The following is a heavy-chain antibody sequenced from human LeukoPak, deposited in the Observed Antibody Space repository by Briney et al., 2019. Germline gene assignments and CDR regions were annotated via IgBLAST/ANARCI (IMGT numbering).Heavy chain of an antibody. D-gene: IGHD1-26*01. Sequence: GGSLRLSCEASGFSFSRYWMSWVRQAPLRGLEWVANIKPDGSEIYYVDSVKGRFTISRDNAKNSLYLQMNSLRPEDTAVYYCARENSGSYYQFDCWGQGTLVTVSS. CDR1: GFSFSRYW. CDR2: IKPDGSEI. CDR3: ARENSGSYYQFDC. J-gene: IGHJ4*02. V-gene: IGHV3-7*01.